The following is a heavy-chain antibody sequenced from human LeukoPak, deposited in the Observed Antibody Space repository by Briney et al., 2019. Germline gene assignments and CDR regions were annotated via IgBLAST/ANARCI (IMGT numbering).Heavy chain of an antibody. CDR3: ARLVEMATIVGYYYYYMDV. V-gene: IGHV4-34*01. CDR1: GGSFSGYY. CDR2: INHSGST. D-gene: IGHD5-24*01. J-gene: IGHJ6*03. Sequence: PSETLSLTCAVYGGSFSGYYWSWIRQPPGKGLEWIGEINHSGSTNYNPSLKSRVTISVDTSKNQFSLKLSSVTAADTAVYYCARLVEMATIVGYYYYYMDVWGKGTTVTISS.